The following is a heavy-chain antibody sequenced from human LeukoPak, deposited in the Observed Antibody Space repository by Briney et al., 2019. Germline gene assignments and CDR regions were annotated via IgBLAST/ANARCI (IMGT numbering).Heavy chain of an antibody. CDR1: GYTFTSYD. V-gene: IGHV1-8*01. CDR3: ARGPDCTGGVCYYYYYYYYMDV. CDR2: MNPNSGNA. D-gene: IGHD2-8*02. J-gene: IGHJ6*03. Sequence: ASVKVSCKASGYTFTSYDINWVRQATGQGLEWMGWMNPNSGNAGYAQKFQGRVTMTRNTSISTAYMELSSLRSEDTAVYYCARGPDCTGGVCYYYYYYYYMDVWGKGTTVTVSS.